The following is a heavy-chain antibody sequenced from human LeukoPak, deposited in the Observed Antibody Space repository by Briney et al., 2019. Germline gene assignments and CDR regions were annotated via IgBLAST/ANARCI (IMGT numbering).Heavy chain of an antibody. V-gene: IGHV3-23*01. J-gene: IGHJ1*01. D-gene: IGHD4-17*01. CDR2: ISGSGGST. CDR1: GFTFSSYA. CDR3: AKARGDYGDYVGYFQH. Sequence: PGGSLRLSCAASGFTFSSYAMCWVRQAPGKGLEWVSAISGSGGSTYYADSVKGRFTISRDNSKNTLYLQMNSLRAEDTAVYYCAKARGDYGDYVGYFQHWGQGTLVTVSS.